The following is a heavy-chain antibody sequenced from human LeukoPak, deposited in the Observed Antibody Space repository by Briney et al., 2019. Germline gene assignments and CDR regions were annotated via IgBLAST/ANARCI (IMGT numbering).Heavy chain of an antibody. CDR2: IIPIFGTA. J-gene: IGHJ4*01. D-gene: IGHD2-2*01. CDR3: AGNEGIDVVNYYFDY. Sequence: ASVRVSCKASGGTFSSYAISWVRQAPGQGLEWMGGIIPIFGTANYAQKLQGRVTITADESTSTAYMELSSLRSEDTAVYYCAGNEGIDVVNYYFDYWGHRTLVTVSS. CDR1: GGTFSSYA. V-gene: IGHV1-69*13.